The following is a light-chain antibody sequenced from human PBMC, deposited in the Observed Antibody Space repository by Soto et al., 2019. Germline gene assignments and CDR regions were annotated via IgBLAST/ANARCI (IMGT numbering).Light chain of an antibody. CDR3: QQYGSSPRT. J-gene: IGKJ1*01. Sequence: EIVLTQSPGALSLSPGERATLSCRASQSVTSPFLAWYQQKPGQPPRLLIYSTSGRATGIPDRFIGSGSGTDFTLTISSLEPEDSAVYYCQQYGSSPRTFGQGTKVDIK. CDR1: QSVTSPF. CDR2: STS. V-gene: IGKV3-20*01.